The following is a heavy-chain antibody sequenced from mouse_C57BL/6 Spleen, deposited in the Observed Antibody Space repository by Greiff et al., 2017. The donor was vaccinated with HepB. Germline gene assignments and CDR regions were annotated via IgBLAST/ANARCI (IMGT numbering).Heavy chain of an antibody. V-gene: IGHV5-9-1*02. CDR3: TRDPPLYAMDY. CDR2: ISSGGDYI. CDR1: GFTFSSYA. Sequence: DVQLVESGEGLVKPGGSLKLSCAASGFTFSSYAMSWVRQTPEKRLEWVAYISSGGDYIYYADTVKGRFTISRDNARNTLYLQMSSLKSEDTAMYYCTRDPPLYAMDYWGQGTSVTVSS. J-gene: IGHJ4*01.